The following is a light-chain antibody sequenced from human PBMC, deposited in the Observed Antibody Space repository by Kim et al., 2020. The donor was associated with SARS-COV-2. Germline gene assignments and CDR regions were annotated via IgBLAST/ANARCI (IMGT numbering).Light chain of an antibody. V-gene: IGLV2-14*03. J-gene: IGLJ2*01. CDR3: NSFTSSRTVI. Sequence: GQAITLSCTGTRSDVGGYKYVSWYQQHPGKAPKLIIYDVTHRPSGISNRFSGFKSGNTAYLTISGLQAEDEADYYCNSFTSSRTVIFGGGTKVTVL. CDR1: RSDVGGYKY. CDR2: DVT.